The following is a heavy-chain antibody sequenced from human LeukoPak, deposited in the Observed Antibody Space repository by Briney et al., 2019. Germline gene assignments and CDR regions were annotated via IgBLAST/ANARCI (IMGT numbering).Heavy chain of an antibody. J-gene: IGHJ3*02. CDR3: ARVGITIFGVVRPGAFDI. CDR2: IYYSGST. CDR1: GGSISSYY. V-gene: IGHV4-59*01. Sequence: SSETRSLTCTVSGGSISSYYWSWIRQPPGKGLEWIGYIYYSGSTNYNPSLKSRVTISVDTSKNQFSLKLSSVTAADTAVYYCARVGITIFGVVRPGAFDIWGQGTMVTVSS. D-gene: IGHD3-3*01.